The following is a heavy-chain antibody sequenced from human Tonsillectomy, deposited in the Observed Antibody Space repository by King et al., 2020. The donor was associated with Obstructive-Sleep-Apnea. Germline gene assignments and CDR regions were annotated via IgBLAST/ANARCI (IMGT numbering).Heavy chain of an antibody. V-gene: IGHV3-48*04. CDR2: ISSSSGTI. CDR3: AGMTQTDAFDI. CDR1: GFSFSSYS. J-gene: IGHJ3*02. Sequence: VQLVESGGGLVQPGGSLRLSCAASGFSFSSYSMDWVRQAPGKGLEWDSYISSSSGTIYYADSVKGRFTISRDNAKSSLYLQMNSLRAEDTAVYYCAGMTQTDAFDIWGQGTMVTVSS.